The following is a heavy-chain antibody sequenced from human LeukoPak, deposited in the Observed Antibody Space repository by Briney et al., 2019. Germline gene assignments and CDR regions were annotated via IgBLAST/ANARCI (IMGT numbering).Heavy chain of an antibody. J-gene: IGHJ4*02. V-gene: IGHV4-34*01. CDR2: INHSGST. D-gene: IGHD1-7*01. CDR3: ARVRGWNYRLDY. CDR1: GGSFSGYY. Sequence: PSETLSLTCAVYGGSFSGYYWSWIRQPPGKGLEWIGEINHSGSTNYNPSLKSRVTISVDTSKNQFSLKLSSVTAADTAVYYCARVRGWNYRLDYWGQGTLVTVSS.